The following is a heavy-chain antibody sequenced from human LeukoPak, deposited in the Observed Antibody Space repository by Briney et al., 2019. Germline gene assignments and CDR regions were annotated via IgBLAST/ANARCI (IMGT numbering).Heavy chain of an antibody. V-gene: IGHV4-34*01. CDR2: INHSGST. J-gene: IGHJ4*02. CDR1: GGSFSGHY. CDR3: ASSVAYGDYSFDY. D-gene: IGHD4-17*01. Sequence: PSETLSLTCAVYGGSFSGHYWSWIRQPPGKGLEWIGEINHSGSTNYNPSLKSRVTISVDRSKNQFSLKLSSVTAADTAVYYCASSVAYGDYSFDYWGQGTLVTVSS.